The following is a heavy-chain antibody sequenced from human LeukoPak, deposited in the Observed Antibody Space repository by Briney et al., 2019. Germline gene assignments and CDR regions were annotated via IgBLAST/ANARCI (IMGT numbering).Heavy chain of an antibody. CDR1: GFTFSSYA. CDR2: ISGSGGST. D-gene: IGHD6-19*01. Sequence: GGSLRLSCAASGFTFSSYAMSWVRQAPGKGLEWVSAISGSGGSTYYADSVKGRFTISRDNSKNTLYLQMNSLRAEDTDVYYCAKEEEQWLANPIGHFQHWGQGTLVTVSS. CDR3: AKEEEQWLANPIGHFQH. V-gene: IGHV3-23*01. J-gene: IGHJ1*01.